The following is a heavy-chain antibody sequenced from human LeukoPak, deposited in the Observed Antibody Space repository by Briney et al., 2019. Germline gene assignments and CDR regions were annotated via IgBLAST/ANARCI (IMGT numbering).Heavy chain of an antibody. Sequence: PGGSLRLSCAASEFTWTSYGMHWVRQAPGKGLEWVAVIWYDGSNKYYADSVKGRFTISRDNSKNTLYLQMNSLRAEDTAVYYCARAYKRSYYDFWSGRDYYFDYWGQGTLVTVSS. J-gene: IGHJ4*02. CDR1: EFTWTSYG. CDR2: IWYDGSNK. V-gene: IGHV3-33*08. D-gene: IGHD3-3*01. CDR3: ARAYKRSYYDFWSGRDYYFDY.